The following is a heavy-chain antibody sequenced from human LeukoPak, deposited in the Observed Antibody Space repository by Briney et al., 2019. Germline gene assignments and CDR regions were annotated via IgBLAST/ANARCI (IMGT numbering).Heavy chain of an antibody. CDR3: ARGGYSFGPFDP. Sequence: SQTLSLTCAISGDRVANNYAAWNWIRRSPSRGLECLGRTYQRSNWYNDYAVSVKSRITIRPDTSKNQFSLQLNSVTPDDTAVYYCARGGYSFGPFDPWGQGPLVTVSS. D-gene: IGHD5-18*01. J-gene: IGHJ5*02. CDR1: GDRVANNYAA. CDR2: TYQRSNWYN. V-gene: IGHV6-1*01.